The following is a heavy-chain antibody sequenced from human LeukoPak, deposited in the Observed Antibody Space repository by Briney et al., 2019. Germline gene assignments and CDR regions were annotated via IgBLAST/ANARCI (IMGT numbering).Heavy chain of an antibody. CDR1: TFTSSSYA. J-gene: IGHJ3*02. V-gene: IGHV3-23*01. CDR2: TSGSGGST. Sequence: GSLRLSCAVSTFTSSSYAMSWVRQAPGKGIEWDSATSGSGGSTYYGDSVKGRFTISRDNSKNALYLQMNSLRAADTAVYYCAKDLPPYYYDSRTSDAFDIWGQGTMVTVSS. CDR3: AKDLPPYYYDSRTSDAFDI. D-gene: IGHD3-22*01.